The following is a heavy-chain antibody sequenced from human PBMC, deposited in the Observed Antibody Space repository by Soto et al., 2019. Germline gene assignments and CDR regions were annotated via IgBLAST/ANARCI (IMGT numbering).Heavy chain of an antibody. J-gene: IGHJ3*02. D-gene: IGHD3-3*01. CDR3: ARHPILKWLSGRNAFDI. CDR1: GYSFTSYW. Sequence: GESLKISCNGSGYSFTSYWLGWVRQMPGKGLEWMGIIYPGDSDTRYSPSFKGQVTISADKSISTAYLQWSSLKASDTAMYYCARHPILKWLSGRNAFDIWGQGTMVTVSS. CDR2: IYPGDSDT. V-gene: IGHV5-51*01.